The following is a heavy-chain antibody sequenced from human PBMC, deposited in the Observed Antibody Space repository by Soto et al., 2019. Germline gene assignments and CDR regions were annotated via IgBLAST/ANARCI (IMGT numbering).Heavy chain of an antibody. D-gene: IGHD3-10*01. CDR2: GGRFGNT. CDR1: GFSFPDYD. J-gene: IGHJ4*02. Sequence: GGFLRLSCEGSGFSFPDYDMHWVRQTPGKGLEWVAAGGRFGNTYYRDSVRGRFTISRDDSRNTVYLQMNRLRVEDTAVYFCAKEGRLRSPAGDYFDSWAQGSLVTVSS. V-gene: IGHV3-23*01. CDR3: AKEGRLRSPAGDYFDS.